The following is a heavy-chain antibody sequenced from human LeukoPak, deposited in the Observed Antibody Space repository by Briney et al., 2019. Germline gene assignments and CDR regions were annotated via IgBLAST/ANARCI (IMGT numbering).Heavy chain of an antibody. CDR2: ISSSSSYI. D-gene: IGHD3-16*02. J-gene: IGHJ4*02. CDR3: ASTRVWGSYRHALDY. Sequence: GGSLRLSCAASGFTFSSYSMNWVRQAPGKGLEWVSSISSSSSYIYYADSVKGRFTISRDNAKNSLYLQMNSLRAEDTAVYYCASTRVWGSYRHALDYWGQGTLVTVSS. V-gene: IGHV3-21*01. CDR1: GFTFSSYS.